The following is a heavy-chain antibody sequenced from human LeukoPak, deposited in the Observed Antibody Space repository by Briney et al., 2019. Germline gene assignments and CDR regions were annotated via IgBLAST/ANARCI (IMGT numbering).Heavy chain of an antibody. CDR1: GYTFTSYY. V-gene: IGHV1-46*01. J-gene: IGHJ3*02. Sequence: ASVKVSCKASGYTFTSYYMHWVRQTPGQGLEWMGIINPSGGSTSYAQKFQGRVTMTRDMSTSTVYMELSSLRSEDTAVYYCARVRVIGAFDIWGQGTMVTVSS. CDR3: ARVRVIGAFDI. D-gene: IGHD3-10*01. CDR2: INPSGGST.